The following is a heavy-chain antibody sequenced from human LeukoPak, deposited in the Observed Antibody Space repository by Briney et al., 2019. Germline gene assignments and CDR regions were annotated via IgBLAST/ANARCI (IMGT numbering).Heavy chain of an antibody. J-gene: IGHJ4*02. CDR1: GGTFSSYA. D-gene: IGHD3-16*02. V-gene: IGHV1-69*05. CDR3: ARPHDYVWGSYRYIWNY. Sequence: SVKVSCKASGGTFSSYAISWVRQAPGQGLEWMGRIIPIFGTANYAQKFQGRVTITTDESTSTAYMKLSSLRSEDTAVYYCARPHDYVWGSYRYIWNYWGQGTLVTVSS. CDR2: IIPIFGTA.